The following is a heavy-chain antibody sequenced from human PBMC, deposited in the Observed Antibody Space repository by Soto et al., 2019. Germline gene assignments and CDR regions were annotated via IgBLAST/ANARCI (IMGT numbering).Heavy chain of an antibody. CDR3: ARDTWTFSNPHDPFDI. CDR2: ISAYNGNT. J-gene: IGHJ3*02. V-gene: IGHV1-18*04. Sequence: QVQLVQSGAEVKKPGASVKVSCKASGYTFTSYGISWVRQAPGQGLEWMGWISAYNGNTNYARKLQGRVTMTTDTSTSTAYMELRSLRSDDTAVYYCARDTWTFSNPHDPFDIWGQGTMVTVSS. D-gene: IGHD3-3*02. CDR1: GYTFTSYG.